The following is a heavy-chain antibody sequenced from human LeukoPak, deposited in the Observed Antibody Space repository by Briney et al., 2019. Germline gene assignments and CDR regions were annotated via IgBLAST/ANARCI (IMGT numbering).Heavy chain of an antibody. V-gene: IGHV3-53*01. CDR2: VYPDGRT. CDR3: ARANPVYGDYDY. D-gene: IGHD4-17*01. Sequence: GGSLRLSCAVSGFTVTANYMSSVRQAPGKGLQWVSVVYPDGRTYYADSVKGRFTISRDNSRNTLLLQLNSLRAEDTAVYYCARANPVYGDYDYWGQGTLVTVSS. J-gene: IGHJ4*02. CDR1: GFTVTANY.